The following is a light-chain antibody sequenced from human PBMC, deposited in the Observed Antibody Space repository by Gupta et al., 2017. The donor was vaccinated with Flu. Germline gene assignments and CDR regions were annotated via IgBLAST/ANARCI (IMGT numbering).Light chain of an antibody. CDR2: DNN. CDR1: SSNFGSGFH. CDR3: QSYDSTLTRTV. Sequence: QFVLTQLPSVSGAPGQRVTIPCTGGSSNFGSGFHVHWYQQFPGKAPKLLIYDNNIRPSGVPDRFSGFRSGAPASLVISGLLTEDEAEYHCQSYDSTLTRTVFGGGTKLIVL. J-gene: IGLJ3*02. V-gene: IGLV1-40*01.